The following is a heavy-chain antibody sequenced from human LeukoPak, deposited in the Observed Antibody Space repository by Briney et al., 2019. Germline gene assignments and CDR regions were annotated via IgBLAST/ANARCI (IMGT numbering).Heavy chain of an antibody. CDR1: GYTFTSYY. D-gene: IGHD3-3*01. V-gene: IGHV1-2*06. Sequence: ASVKVSCKASGYTFTSYYMHWVRQAPGQGLEWMGRINPNSGGTNYAQKFQGRVTMTRDTSISTAYMELSRLRSDDTAVYYCARETTIFGVVAWFDPWGQGTLVTVSS. CDR2: INPNSGGT. CDR3: ARETTIFGVVAWFDP. J-gene: IGHJ5*02.